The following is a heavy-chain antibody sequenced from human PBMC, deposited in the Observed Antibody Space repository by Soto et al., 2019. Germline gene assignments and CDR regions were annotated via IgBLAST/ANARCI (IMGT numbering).Heavy chain of an antibody. D-gene: IGHD3-16*01. CDR3: SRTIGGSSSL. J-gene: IGHJ4*02. CDR1: EFTSSSHW. V-gene: IGHV3-7*01. Sequence: GGSLRLSCAAFEFTSSSHWMSWVRQAPGKGLEWVANINQDGTIKYYVDSVKGRFTISRDNAKNSVYLQMNSLRAEDTAVYYCSRTIGGSSSLWGQGTLVTVSS. CDR2: INQDGTIK.